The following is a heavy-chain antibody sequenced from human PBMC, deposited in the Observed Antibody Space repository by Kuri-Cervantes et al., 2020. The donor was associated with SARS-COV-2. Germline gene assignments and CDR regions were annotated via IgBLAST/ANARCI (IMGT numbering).Heavy chain of an antibody. CDR3: ARDIDYYEYYYYYYMDF. V-gene: IGHV1-69*10. CDR2: IIPILGTA. D-gene: IGHD3-22*01. CDR1: GATFTSYA. J-gene: IGHJ6*03. Sequence: SVKVSCKASGATFTSYAISWVRQAPGQGLAWMGGIIPILGTANYAQKFQGRVTMTRDTSISTAYMELSRLRSDDTAVYYCARDIDYYEYYYYYYMDFWGQGTTVTVSS.